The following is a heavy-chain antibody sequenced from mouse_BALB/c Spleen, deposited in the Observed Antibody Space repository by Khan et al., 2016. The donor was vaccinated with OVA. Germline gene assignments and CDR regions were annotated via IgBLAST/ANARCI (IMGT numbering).Heavy chain of an antibody. Sequence: VQLQQSGAELVKPGASVKLSCTASGFNIKDTYMHWVKQRPEQGLEWIGRIDPANGYTKYDQKFQGKATLTADKSSNTAYLQLSSLTSEDTAVYYCARDYWAVFAYWGQGTLVTVSA. J-gene: IGHJ3*01. CDR3: ARDYWAVFAY. D-gene: IGHD1-1*01. CDR2: IDPANGYT. V-gene: IGHV14-3*02. CDR1: GFNIKDTY.